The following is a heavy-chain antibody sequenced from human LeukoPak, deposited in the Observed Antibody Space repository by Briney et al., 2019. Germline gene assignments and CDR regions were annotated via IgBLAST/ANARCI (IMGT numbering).Heavy chain of an antibody. Sequence: GGSLRLSCAASGFTFSSYSMNWVRQAPGKGLEWVSSISSSSSYIYYADSVKGRFTISRDNAKNSLYLQMNSLRAEDTAVYYCARGHSSSSGVDYWGQGTLVTVSS. V-gene: IGHV3-21*01. J-gene: IGHJ4*02. CDR3: ARGHSSSSGVDY. CDR2: ISSSSSYI. CDR1: GFTFSSYS. D-gene: IGHD6-6*01.